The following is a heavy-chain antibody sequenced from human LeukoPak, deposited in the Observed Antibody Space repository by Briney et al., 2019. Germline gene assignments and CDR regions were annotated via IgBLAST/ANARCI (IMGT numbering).Heavy chain of an antibody. CDR1: GYTFTSYA. V-gene: IGHV1-3*01. Sequence: ASVKVSCKASGYTFTSYAMHWVRQAPGQRLEWMGWINAGNGNTKYSQKFQGRVTITRDTSASTAYMELSSLRAEDTAVYYCARVEVYFAPDSYYFHMDVWGKGTTVTVSS. CDR2: INAGNGNT. D-gene: IGHD2/OR15-2a*01. J-gene: IGHJ6*03. CDR3: ARVEVYFAPDSYYFHMDV.